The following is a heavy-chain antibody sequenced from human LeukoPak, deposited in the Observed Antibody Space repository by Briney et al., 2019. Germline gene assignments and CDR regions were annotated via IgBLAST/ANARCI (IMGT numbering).Heavy chain of an antibody. J-gene: IGHJ5*02. V-gene: IGHV3-30*18. CDR2: ISYNGNSK. Sequence: GGSLRLSCAVSGFTISSHGMHWVRRAPGKGLEWVAMISYNGNSKYYGDSVKGRFTISRDNSKDTLYLEMDSLRTEDTAVYYCAKDWGSSGWYNYFDPWGQGTLVTVSS. CDR3: AKDWGSSGWYNYFDP. D-gene: IGHD6-19*01. CDR1: GFTISSHG.